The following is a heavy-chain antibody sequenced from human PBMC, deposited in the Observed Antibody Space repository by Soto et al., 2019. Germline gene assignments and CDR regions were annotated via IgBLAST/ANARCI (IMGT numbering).Heavy chain of an antibody. CDR3: ARLGGGALDY. J-gene: IGHJ4*01. CDR1: GGSITSYY. CDR2: IYYHGNT. V-gene: IGHV4-59*01. D-gene: IGHD3-16*01. Sequence: SATLSLTYSVSGGSITSYYWNLIRQAPGKGLEWIGYIYYHGNTKYNPSLESRITMSVDTSKNQLSLDVSSVTTADTAVYYCARLGGGALDYWGQGTLVTVSS.